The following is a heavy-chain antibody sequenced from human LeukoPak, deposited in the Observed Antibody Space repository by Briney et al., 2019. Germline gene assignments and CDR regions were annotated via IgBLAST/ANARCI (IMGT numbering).Heavy chain of an antibody. Sequence: SSQTLSLTCTVSGGSISSGDYYWSWIRQPPGKGLEWIGYIYYSGSTYYNPSLKSRVTISVDTSKNQFSLKLSSVTAADTAVYYCARGGRGMATIPYWYFDLWGRGTLVTVSS. CDR3: ARGGRGMATIPYWYFDL. V-gene: IGHV4-30-4*08. J-gene: IGHJ2*01. D-gene: IGHD5-24*01. CDR1: GGSISSGDYY. CDR2: IYYSGST.